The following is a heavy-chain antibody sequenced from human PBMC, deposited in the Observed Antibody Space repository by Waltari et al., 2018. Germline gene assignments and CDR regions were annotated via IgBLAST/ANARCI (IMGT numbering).Heavy chain of an antibody. J-gene: IGHJ2*01. CDR3: ARPRYAAAGPYWYFDL. CDR1: GYSISSGYY. CDR2: IYHSGST. V-gene: IGHV4-38-2*01. Sequence: QVQLQESGPGLVKPSETLSLTCAVSGYSISSGYYWGWIRQPPGKGLEWIGSIYHSGSTYYNPSLKSRVTISVDTSKNQFSLKLSSVTAADTAVYYCARPRYAAAGPYWYFDLWGRGTLVTVSS. D-gene: IGHD6-13*01.